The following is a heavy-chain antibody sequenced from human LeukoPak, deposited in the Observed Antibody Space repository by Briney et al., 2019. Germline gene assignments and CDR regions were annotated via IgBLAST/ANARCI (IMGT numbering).Heavy chain of an antibody. CDR2: IYHSGST. CDR1: GYSISSGYY. D-gene: IGHD2-8*01. CDR3: ARDGAILSYDY. V-gene: IGHV4-38-2*02. J-gene: IGHJ4*02. Sequence: PSETLSLICTVSGYSISSGYYWGWIRQPPGKGLEWIGSIYHSGSTYYNPSLKSRVTISVDTSKNQFSLKLSSVTAADTAVYYCARDGAILSYDYWGQGTLVTVSS.